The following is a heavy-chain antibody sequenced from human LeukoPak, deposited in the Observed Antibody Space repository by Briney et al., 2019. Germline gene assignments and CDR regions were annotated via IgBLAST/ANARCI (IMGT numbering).Heavy chain of an antibody. CDR2: INPDGYEK. J-gene: IGHJ4*02. Sequence: PGGSLRLSCAASGFTFSSNWMSWVRQAPGKGLEWVANINPDGYEKYYVDSVKGRFTISRDNAKNSLHLQMNSLRAEDTAVYYCARNQYWGQGTLVTVSS. V-gene: IGHV3-7*01. CDR3: ARNQY. CDR1: GFTFSSNW.